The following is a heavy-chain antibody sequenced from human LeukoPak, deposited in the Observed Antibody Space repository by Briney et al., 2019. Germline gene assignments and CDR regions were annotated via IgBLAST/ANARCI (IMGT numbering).Heavy chain of an antibody. J-gene: IGHJ5*02. V-gene: IGHV1-24*01. D-gene: IGHD3-10*01. Sequence: FDPEDAETIYAQKFQGRVTMTEDTSTDTAYMELSSMRSEDTAVYYCATEAAGYYGSGSYLSWGQGTLVTVSS. CDR3: ATEAAGYYGSGSYLS. CDR2: FDPEDAET.